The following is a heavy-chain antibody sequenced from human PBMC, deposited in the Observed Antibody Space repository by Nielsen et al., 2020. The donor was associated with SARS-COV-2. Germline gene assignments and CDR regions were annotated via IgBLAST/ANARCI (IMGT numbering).Heavy chain of an antibody. V-gene: IGHV4-59*08. CDR1: GGSISTYY. CDR3: ARGGSYFDY. CDR2: MYNNGNT. Sequence: SETLSLTCTVSGGSISTYYWSWIRQPPGKGLEWIGYMYNNGNTNYNPSLKSRVTISVDTSKDQFSLKLSAVTAADTAVYYCARGGSYFDYWGQGTLVTVSS. J-gene: IGHJ4*02. D-gene: IGHD3-16*01.